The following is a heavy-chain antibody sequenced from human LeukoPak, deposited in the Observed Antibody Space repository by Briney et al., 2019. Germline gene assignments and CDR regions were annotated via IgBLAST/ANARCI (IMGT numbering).Heavy chain of an antibody. CDR3: ARSGSYVFWFDP. Sequence: SETLSLTCTVSGGSISSSSYYWGWIRQPPGKGLEWIGSIYHSGSTYYNPSLKSRVTISVDTSKNQFSLKLSSVTAADTAVYYCARSGSYVFWFDPWGQGTLVTVSS. J-gene: IGHJ5*02. D-gene: IGHD1-26*01. V-gene: IGHV4-39*07. CDR2: IYHSGST. CDR1: GGSISSSSYY.